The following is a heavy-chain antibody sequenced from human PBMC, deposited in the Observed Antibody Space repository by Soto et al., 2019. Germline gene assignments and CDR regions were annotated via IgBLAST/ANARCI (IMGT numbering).Heavy chain of an antibody. V-gene: IGHV1-69*01. J-gene: IGHJ6*02. D-gene: IGHD3-3*01. Sequence: QVQLVQSGAEVKKPGSSVKVSCKASGGTFSSYAISWVRQAPGQGLEWMGGIIPIFGTANYAQKFQGRVTITADESTSTVYMELRSEDTAVYYCARDRTPSYYDFWSGYQNYYYYGMDVWGQGTTVTVSS. CDR3: ARDRTPSYYDFWSGYQNYYYYGMDV. CDR2: IIPIFGTA. CDR1: GGTFSSYA.